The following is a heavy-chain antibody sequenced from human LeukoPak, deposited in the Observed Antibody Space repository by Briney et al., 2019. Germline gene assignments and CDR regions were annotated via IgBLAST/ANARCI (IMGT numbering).Heavy chain of an antibody. D-gene: IGHD3-16*01. CDR2: IIPIFGTA. CDR1: GGTFSSYA. CDR3: ARLVWGRLGYYYMDV. J-gene: IGHJ6*03. Sequence: SVKVPCKASGGTFSSYAISWVRQAPGQGLEWMGGIIPIFGTANYAQKFQGRVTITADESTSTAYMELSSLRSEDTAVYYCARLVWGRLGYYYMDVWGKGTTVTVSS. V-gene: IGHV1-69*13.